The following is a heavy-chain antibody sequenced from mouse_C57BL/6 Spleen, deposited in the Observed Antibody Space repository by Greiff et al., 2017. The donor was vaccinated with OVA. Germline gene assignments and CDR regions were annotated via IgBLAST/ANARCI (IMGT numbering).Heavy chain of an antibody. CDR1: GYAFSSSW. V-gene: IGHV1-82*01. CDR2: IYPGDGDT. Sequence: QVQLQQSGPELVKPGASVKISCKASGYAFSSSWMNWVKQRPGKGLVWIGRIYPGDGDTNYNGKFKGKATLTADKSSSTAYMQLSSLTSEDSAVYFCAREATAGYFDGWGTGTTVTVSS. CDR3: AREATAGYFDG. D-gene: IGHD1-2*01. J-gene: IGHJ1*03.